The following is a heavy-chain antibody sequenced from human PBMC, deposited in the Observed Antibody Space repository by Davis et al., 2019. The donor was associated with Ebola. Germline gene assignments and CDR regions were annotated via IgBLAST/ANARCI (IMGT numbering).Heavy chain of an antibody. J-gene: IGHJ5*02. D-gene: IGHD4-23*01. V-gene: IGHV3-21*01. CDR1: GFTFSSYS. Sequence: GESLKISCAASGFTFSSYSMNWVRQAPGKGLEWVSSISSSSSYIYYADSVKGRFTISRDNAKNSLYLQMNSLRAEDTAVYYCARGYYGGNSVGWFDPWGQGTLVTVSS. CDR2: ISSSSSYI. CDR3: ARGYYGGNSVGWFDP.